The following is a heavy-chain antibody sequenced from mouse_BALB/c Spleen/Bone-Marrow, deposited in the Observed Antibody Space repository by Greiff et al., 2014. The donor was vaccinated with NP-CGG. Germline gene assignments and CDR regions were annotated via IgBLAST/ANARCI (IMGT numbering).Heavy chain of an antibody. CDR3: EGWRGYFDY. CDR2: ILPRSGNI. V-gene: IGHV1-9*01. J-gene: IGHJ2*01. CDR1: GYTLSSYC. Sequence: QVQLQQSGTELVKPGASVKISCTATGYTLSSYCIDWVKQRPGQGLEWMGEILPRSGNINYNENFKGKATITADTSSNTAYMQSGKLTSEYFAVCYCEGWRGYFDYWGQGTPLTVSS.